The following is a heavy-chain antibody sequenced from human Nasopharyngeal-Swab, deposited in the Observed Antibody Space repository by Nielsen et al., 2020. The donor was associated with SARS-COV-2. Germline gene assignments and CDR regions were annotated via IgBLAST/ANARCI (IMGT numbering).Heavy chain of an antibody. CDR2: IIPIFGTA. D-gene: IGHD2-15*01. CDR3: ARDRGYCSGGSCYSDPYYYYYMDV. Sequence: SVKVSCKASGCTFSSYAISWVRQAPGQGLEWMGGIIPIFGTANYTQKFQGRVTITADESTSTAYMELSSLRSEDTAVYYCARDRGYCSGGSCYSDPYYYYYMDVWGKGTTVTVSS. J-gene: IGHJ6*03. CDR1: GCTFSSYA. V-gene: IGHV1-69*13.